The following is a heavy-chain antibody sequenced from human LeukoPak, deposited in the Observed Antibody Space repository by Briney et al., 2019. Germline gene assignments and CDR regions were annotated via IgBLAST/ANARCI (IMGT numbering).Heavy chain of an antibody. CDR2: ISSSSSYS. J-gene: IGHJ5*02. CDR1: GFTFSSYS. CDR3: ASHSYYYDSRP. Sequence: PGGSLRLSCVASGFTFSSYSMNWVRQAPGKGLEWVSSISSSSSYSKYADSVEGRFTISRDNAKNSLDMQMNSLRAEDTAVYYCASHSYYYDSRPWGQGTLVTVSS. D-gene: IGHD3-22*01. V-gene: IGHV3-21*01.